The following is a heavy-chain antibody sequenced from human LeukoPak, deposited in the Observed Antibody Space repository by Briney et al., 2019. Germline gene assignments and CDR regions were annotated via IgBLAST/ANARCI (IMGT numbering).Heavy chain of an antibody. Sequence: GGSLRLSRAASGFTFSSYEMNWVRQAPGKGLEWVSYISSSGSTIYYADSVKGRFTISRDNAKISLYLQMNSLRAEDTAVYYCARDANTAMANFDYWGQGTLVTVSS. CDR3: ARDANTAMANFDY. V-gene: IGHV3-48*03. CDR2: ISSSGSTI. D-gene: IGHD5-18*01. J-gene: IGHJ4*02. CDR1: GFTFSSYE.